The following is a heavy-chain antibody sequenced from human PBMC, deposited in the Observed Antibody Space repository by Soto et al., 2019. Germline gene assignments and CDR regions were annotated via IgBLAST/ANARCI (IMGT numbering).Heavy chain of an antibody. V-gene: IGHV1-2*04. CDR3: VRDGVVPAGNAFDI. CDR2: INPNSGGT. D-gene: IGHD2-2*01. Sequence: ASVKVSCKASGYTFTGYFMHWVRQAPGQGLEWMGWINPNSGGTNYAQKFQGWVTMTRDTSISTAYMELSRLRSDDTAVYYCVRDGVVPAGNAFDIWGQGTMVTVSS. CDR1: GYTFTGYF. J-gene: IGHJ3*02.